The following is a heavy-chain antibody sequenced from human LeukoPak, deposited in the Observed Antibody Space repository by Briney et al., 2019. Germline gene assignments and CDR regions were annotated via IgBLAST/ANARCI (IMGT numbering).Heavy chain of an antibody. CDR1: GASITSYH. CDR3: ARDQEHCSGTSCYSYWYDS. Sequence: PSQTLSLTCTVSGASITSYHWSWIRQPAGKGLEWIGRMFYSGNTDYNPSLKSRLTMSIDTSKNQFSLKLSSVTAADTAVYFCARDQEHCSGTSCYSYWYDSWGQGTLVTVSS. V-gene: IGHV4-4*07. J-gene: IGHJ5*01. CDR2: MFYSGNT. D-gene: IGHD2-2*01.